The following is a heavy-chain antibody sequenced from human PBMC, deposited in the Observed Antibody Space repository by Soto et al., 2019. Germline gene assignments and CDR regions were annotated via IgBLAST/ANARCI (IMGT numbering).Heavy chain of an antibody. Sequence: GGSLRLSCASSGFTFDDYAMHWVRQVPGKGLEWVSGINWNSGSIGYGDSVKGRFAISRDNAKNSLHLQMNSLSAEDTAFYYCVKDESINWYSGHFRHWGQGTLVTVS. J-gene: IGHJ1*01. CDR3: VKDESINWYSGHFRH. CDR2: INWNSGSI. V-gene: IGHV3-9*01. D-gene: IGHD6-13*01. CDR1: GFTFDDYA.